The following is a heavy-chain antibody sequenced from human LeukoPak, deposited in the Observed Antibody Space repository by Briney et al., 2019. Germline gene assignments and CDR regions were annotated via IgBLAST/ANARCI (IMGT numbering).Heavy chain of an antibody. V-gene: IGHV3-9*01. Sequence: GGSLRLSCAASGFSFDDYAMHWVRQAPGKGLEWVSGISWNSGNVGYADSVKGRFTISRDNAKNSLNLQMNSLRAEDTALYYCAKDTRAIVGSAHNAFDIWGQGTMVTVSS. CDR2: ISWNSGNV. CDR3: AKDTRAIVGSAHNAFDI. D-gene: IGHD1-26*01. J-gene: IGHJ3*02. CDR1: GFSFDDYA.